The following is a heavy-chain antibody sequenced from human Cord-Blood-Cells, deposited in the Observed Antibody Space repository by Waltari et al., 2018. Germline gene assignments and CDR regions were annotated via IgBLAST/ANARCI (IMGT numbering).Heavy chain of an antibody. CDR1: GSPFSSYA. V-gene: IGHV1-69*01. J-gene: IGHJ4*02. CDR3: ARARDGYNYNYFDY. Sequence: QVQLVQSGAEVKKPGSSVKVSCKAAGSPFSSYANSWVRQAPGQGLEWMGGIIPIFGTANYAQKFQGRVTITADESTSTAYMELSSLRSEDTAVYYCARARDGYNYNYFDYWGQGTLVTVSS. CDR2: IIPIFGTA. D-gene: IGHD5-12*01.